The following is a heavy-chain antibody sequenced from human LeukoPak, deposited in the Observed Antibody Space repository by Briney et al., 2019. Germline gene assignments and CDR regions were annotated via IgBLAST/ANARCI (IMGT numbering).Heavy chain of an antibody. CDR2: IIPILGIA. CDR1: GDTFSSYA. CDR3: ARDPYYDILTAGGY. V-gene: IGHV1-69*04. D-gene: IGHD3-9*01. Sequence: ASVKVSCKASGDTFSSYAISWVRQAPGQGLEWMGRIIPILGIANYAQKFQGRVTITADKSTSTAYTELSSLRSEDTAVYYCARDPYYDILTAGGYWGQGTLVTVSS. J-gene: IGHJ4*02.